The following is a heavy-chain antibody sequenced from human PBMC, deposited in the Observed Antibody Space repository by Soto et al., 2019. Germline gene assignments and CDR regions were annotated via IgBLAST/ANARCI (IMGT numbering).Heavy chain of an antibody. CDR3: TKYSGASSTPAA. CDR1: GFTFCGSA. CDR2: IAEKASAHAT. V-gene: IGHV3-73*01. D-gene: IGHD1-26*01. Sequence: GGSLRLSCAASGFTFCGSALHWVRQASGKGLEWVGRIAEKASAHATTYAESVRGRFTISRDDGINTAYLQMNSLKTEDTAVYYCTKYSGASSTPAALGQGTPVTVSS. J-gene: IGHJ5*02.